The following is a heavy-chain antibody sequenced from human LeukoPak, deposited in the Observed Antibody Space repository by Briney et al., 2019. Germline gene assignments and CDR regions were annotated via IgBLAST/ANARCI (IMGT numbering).Heavy chain of an antibody. J-gene: IGHJ4*02. CDR3: ARGKSGVVDY. Sequence: GGSLRLSCAASGFTFSPYWMHWVRQAPGKGLVWVSRINGDGSSTSYADSVKGRVTISRDNAKNTPYLQMNSLRAEDTAVFYCARGKSGVVDYWGQGTLVTVSS. D-gene: IGHD3-3*01. CDR1: GFTFSPYW. V-gene: IGHV3-74*01. CDR2: INGDGSST.